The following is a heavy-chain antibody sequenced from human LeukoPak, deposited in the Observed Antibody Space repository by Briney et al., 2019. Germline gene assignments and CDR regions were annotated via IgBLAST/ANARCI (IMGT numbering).Heavy chain of an antibody. D-gene: IGHD3-16*01. CDR1: GYTFTSYD. J-gene: IGHJ4*02. CDR3: ARGVSRLRPALGY. CDR2: MNPNSGNT. Sequence: ASVKVSCKAPGYTFTSYDINWVRQATGQGLEWMGWMNPNSGNTGYAQKFQGRVTMTRNTSISTAYMELSSLRSEDTAVYYCARGVSRLRPALGYWGQGTLVTVSS. V-gene: IGHV1-8*01.